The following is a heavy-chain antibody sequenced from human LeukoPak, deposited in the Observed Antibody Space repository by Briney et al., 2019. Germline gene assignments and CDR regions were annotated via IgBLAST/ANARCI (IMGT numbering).Heavy chain of an antibody. D-gene: IGHD2-2*01. CDR1: GGSISSYY. J-gene: IGHJ3*02. Sequence: SETLSLTCTVSGGSISSYYWSWIRQPPGKGLEWIGYIYYSGSTNYNPSLKSRVTISVDTSKNQFSLKLSSVTAADTAVYYCARRIVVVPGAMWGLHAPDAFDIWGQGTMVTVSS. V-gene: IGHV4-59*08. CDR3: ARRIVVVPGAMWGLHAPDAFDI. CDR2: IYYSGST.